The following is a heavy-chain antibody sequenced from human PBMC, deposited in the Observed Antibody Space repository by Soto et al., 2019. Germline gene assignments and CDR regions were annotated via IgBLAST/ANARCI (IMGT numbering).Heavy chain of an antibody. V-gene: IGHV3-23*01. CDR1: GFTFRTHA. CDR3: AKDRAIVVMASFDY. D-gene: IGHD2-8*01. J-gene: IGHJ4*02. CDR2: ISGSGGST. Sequence: PGGSLRLSYAASGFTFRTHAMSWVRQAPGKGLEWVSGISGSGGSTYYAGSVKGRFTISRDNSKNTLYLQMNSLRAEDTAIYYCAKDRAIVVMASFDYWGQGTLVTVSS.